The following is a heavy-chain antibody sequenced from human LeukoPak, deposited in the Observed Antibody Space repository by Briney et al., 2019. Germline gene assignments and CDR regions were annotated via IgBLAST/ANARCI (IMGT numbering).Heavy chain of an antibody. V-gene: IGHV4-34*01. J-gene: IGHJ4*02. CDR3: ARVLRDYDSSGYFDY. Sequence: SETLSLTCAVYGGSFSGYYWSWIRQPPGKGLEWIGEINHSGSTNYNPSLKSRVTISVDTSKNQFSLKLSSVTAADTAVYYCARVLRDYDSSGYFDYWAREPWSPSPQ. CDR2: INHSGST. D-gene: IGHD3-22*01. CDR1: GGSFSGYY.